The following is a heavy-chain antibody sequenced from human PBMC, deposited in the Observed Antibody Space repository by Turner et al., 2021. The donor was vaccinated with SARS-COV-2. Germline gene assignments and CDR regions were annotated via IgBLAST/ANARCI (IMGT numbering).Heavy chain of an antibody. Sequence: QDQLLHPRTDVKKPGSSVVTPSKDAVGTFSSYAISWVRQAPGQGLEGIGRLIPILDIANYAQKFQRRVTITADKSTSTAYMELSSLRSEDTAVYYCARAMVRGVNAYAEDFQHWGQGTLVTDSS. D-gene: IGHD3-10*01. CDR2: LIPILDIA. CDR3: ARAMVRGVNAYAEDFQH. V-gene: IGHV1-69*04. CDR1: VGTFSSYA. J-gene: IGHJ1*01.